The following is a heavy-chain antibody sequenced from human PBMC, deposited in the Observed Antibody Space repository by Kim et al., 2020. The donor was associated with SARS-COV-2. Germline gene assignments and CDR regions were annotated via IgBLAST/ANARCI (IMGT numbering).Heavy chain of an antibody. D-gene: IGHD1-7*01. Sequence: ASVKVSCKASGYTFTDYGLHWVHQAPGQRLEWMGWVNPENNNTKYSQKFQGRVTMTWDTSASTGFMELIGLKSEDTALYFCTRDELRAGYGFDVWGQGTTVTVSS. V-gene: IGHV1-3*01. J-gene: IGHJ6*02. CDR3: TRDELRAGYGFDV. CDR1: GYTFTDYG. CDR2: VNPENNNT.